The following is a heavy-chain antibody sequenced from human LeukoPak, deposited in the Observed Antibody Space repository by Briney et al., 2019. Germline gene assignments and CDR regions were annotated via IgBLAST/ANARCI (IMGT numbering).Heavy chain of an antibody. CDR1: GYTFTGYY. Sequence: ASVKVSCKASGYTFTGYYMHWVRQAPGQGLEWMGWINPNSGGTNYAQKFQDRVTMTRDTSISTAYMELSRLRSDDTAVYYCARRSYYYDSSGYFNWFDPWGQGTLVTVSS. V-gene: IGHV1-2*02. J-gene: IGHJ5*02. CDR2: INPNSGGT. CDR3: ARRSYYYDSSGYFNWFDP. D-gene: IGHD3-22*01.